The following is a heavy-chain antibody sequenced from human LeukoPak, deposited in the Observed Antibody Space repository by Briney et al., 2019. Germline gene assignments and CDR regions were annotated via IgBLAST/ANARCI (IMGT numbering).Heavy chain of an antibody. D-gene: IGHD5-12*01. J-gene: IGHJ5*02. CDR1: GFTFTSYS. CDR3: ANSSPYSGYDINPLDP. CDR2: ISGGGGST. V-gene: IGHV3-23*01. Sequence: GGSRRLSCAASGFTFTSYSMNWVRQAPGKGLEWVSTISGGGGSTYYADSVKGRFTISRDNSKNTLYLQVNSLRAEDTAVYYRANSSPYSGYDINPLDPWGQGTLVTVSS.